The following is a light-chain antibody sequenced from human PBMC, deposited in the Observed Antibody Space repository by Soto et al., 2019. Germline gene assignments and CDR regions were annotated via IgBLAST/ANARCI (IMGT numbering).Light chain of an antibody. CDR3: QQSYIYPPA. Sequence: DIQMTQSPSTLSASVGDRVTITCRASHSIRSYLAWYQQIPGKAPKLLIHREPYLESGAPSRFSGSGSETDFTLAIGSLQPEDSATYFCQQSYIYPPAFGPVTKVQIK. CDR1: HSIRSY. CDR2: REP. V-gene: IGKV1-5*03. J-gene: IGKJ3*01.